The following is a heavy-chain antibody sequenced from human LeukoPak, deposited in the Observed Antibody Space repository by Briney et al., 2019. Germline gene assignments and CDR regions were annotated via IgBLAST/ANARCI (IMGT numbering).Heavy chain of an antibody. CDR1: GFTVSTNY. J-gene: IGHJ4*02. D-gene: IGHD5-18*01. CDR2: VYMGGTT. CDR3: ARGLLRDGYTYTYSFDY. V-gene: IGHV3-66*01. Sequence: PGGSLRLSCAASGFTVSTNYMNWVRQAPGKGLEWVSVVYMGGTTYYADSVKGRFIISRDSTKNTIYLQMNNLRAEDTAVYCCARGLLRDGYTYTYSFDYWGQGALVTVPS.